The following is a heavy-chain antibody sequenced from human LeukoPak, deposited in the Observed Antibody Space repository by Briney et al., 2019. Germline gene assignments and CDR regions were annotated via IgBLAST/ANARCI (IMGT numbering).Heavy chain of an antibody. J-gene: IGHJ4*02. V-gene: IGHV3-23*01. D-gene: IGHD3-3*01. CDR2: ISGSGIST. CDR1: GFTFSSYA. CDR3: AKDSSGSGFWSDYSPYYFDY. Sequence: GGSLRLSCAASGFTFSSYAMSWVRQAPGKGLEWVSAISGSGISTYYADSVKGRFTISRDNSKKTLFLQMTSLRAEDAAVYYCAKDSSGSGFWSDYSPYYFDYWGQGTLVTVSS.